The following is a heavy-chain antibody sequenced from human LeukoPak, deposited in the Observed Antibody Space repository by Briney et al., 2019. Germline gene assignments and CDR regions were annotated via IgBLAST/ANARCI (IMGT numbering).Heavy chain of an antibody. D-gene: IGHD3-9*01. CDR1: GFSFSTFA. CDR3: AKFQYYDILTSYSLES. Sequence: GGSLRLSCTASGFSFSTFAMHWDRQAPGKGLEWVALTSFDQSNRGYADSVKGRFTISRDNSKNTLYLQMNSLRAEDTAVYYCAKFQYYDILTSYSLESWGQGTLVTVSS. J-gene: IGHJ4*02. V-gene: IGHV3-30-3*02. CDR2: TSFDQSNR.